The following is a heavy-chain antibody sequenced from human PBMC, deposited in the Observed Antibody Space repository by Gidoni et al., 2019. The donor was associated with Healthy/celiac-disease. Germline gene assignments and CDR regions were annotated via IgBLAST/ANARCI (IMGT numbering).Heavy chain of an antibody. V-gene: IGHV3-48*03. CDR3: ARDRDYYDSSGYYKGEKWPYYYYYGMDV. CDR1: GFTFSSYE. Sequence: EVQLVESGGGLVQPGGSLRLSCAASGFTFSSYEMNWFRQAPGKGLEWVSYISSSGSTIYYADSVKGRFTISRDNAKNSLYLQMNSLRAEDTAVYYCARDRDYYDSSGYYKGEKWPYYYYYGMDVWGQGTTVTVSS. J-gene: IGHJ6*02. CDR2: ISSSGSTI. D-gene: IGHD3-22*01.